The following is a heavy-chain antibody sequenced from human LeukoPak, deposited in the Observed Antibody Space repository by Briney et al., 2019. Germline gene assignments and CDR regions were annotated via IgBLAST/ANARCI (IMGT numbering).Heavy chain of an antibody. CDR1: GGSISSYY. CDR2: IYHSGTT. J-gene: IGHJ4*02. Sequence: SETLSLTCTVSGGSISSYYWSWIRQPPGKGLEWIGYIYHSGTTNYNPSLKSRVTISADTSKSQFSLKLSSVTAADTAIYYCARNIVGPRQVDYWGQGTLVTVSS. V-gene: IGHV4-59*01. CDR3: ARNIVGPRQVDY. D-gene: IGHD1-26*01.